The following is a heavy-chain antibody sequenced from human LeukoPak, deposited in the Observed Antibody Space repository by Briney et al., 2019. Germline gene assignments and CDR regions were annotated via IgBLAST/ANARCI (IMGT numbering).Heavy chain of an antibody. D-gene: IGHD6-19*01. CDR2: MNPNSGNT. CDR1: GYTFTSYD. CDR3: ARVGWSDSGWYVGD. J-gene: IGHJ4*02. V-gene: IGHV1-8*01. Sequence: ASVNVSCKASGYTFTSYDINWVRQATGQGLEWMGWMNPNSGNTGYAQKFQGRVTMTRNTSISTAYMELSSLRSEDTAVYHCARVGWSDSGWYVGDWGQGTLVTVSS.